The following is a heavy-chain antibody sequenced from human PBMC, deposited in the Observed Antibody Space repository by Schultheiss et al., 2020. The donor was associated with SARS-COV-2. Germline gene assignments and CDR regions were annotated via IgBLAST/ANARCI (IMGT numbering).Heavy chain of an antibody. D-gene: IGHD6-13*01. CDR1: GGSISSYY. Sequence: SETLSLTCTVSGGSISSYYWGWIRQPPGKGLEWIGSIYYSGSTYYNPSLKSRVTISVDTSKNQFSLKLSSVTAADTAVYYCAAHGGSFDAFDIWGQGTMVTVSS. CDR2: IYYSGST. V-gene: IGHV4-39*01. J-gene: IGHJ3*02. CDR3: AAHGGSFDAFDI.